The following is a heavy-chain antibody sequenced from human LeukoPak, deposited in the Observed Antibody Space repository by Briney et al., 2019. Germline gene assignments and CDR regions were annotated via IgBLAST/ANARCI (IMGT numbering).Heavy chain of an antibody. Sequence: GGSLRLSCAASGFTFSSSWMSWVRQAPGKGLEWVAHIKQDGSDKYYVDSVKGRFTISRDNAKNSLYLQMNGLRADDTAIYYCARDAYDDASESWGQGTLVTVSS. CDR1: GFTFSSSW. CDR3: ARDAYDDASES. D-gene: IGHD3-3*01. CDR2: IKQDGSDK. V-gene: IGHV3-7*01. J-gene: IGHJ5*02.